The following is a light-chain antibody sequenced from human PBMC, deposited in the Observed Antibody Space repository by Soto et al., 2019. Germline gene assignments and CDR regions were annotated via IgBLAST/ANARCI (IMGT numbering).Light chain of an antibody. Sequence: QSVLTQPRSVSGSPGQSVTISCTGTSSDVGGYNYVSWYQQHPGKAPKLMIYDVSKPPSGVPGRSSGSKSGNTSSLTTSGLQAEDDADYCCCSYAGAKGLVFGTGTKLTVL. CDR2: DVS. CDR1: SSDVGGYNY. V-gene: IGLV2-11*01. J-gene: IGLJ1*01. CDR3: CSYAGAKGLV.